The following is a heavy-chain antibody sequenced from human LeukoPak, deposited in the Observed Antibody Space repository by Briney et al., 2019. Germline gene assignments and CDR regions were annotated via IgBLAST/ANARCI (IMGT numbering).Heavy chain of an antibody. J-gene: IGHJ4*02. D-gene: IGHD6-13*01. CDR2: ISYDGSNK. CDR3: AKFPGIAAAGTEG. V-gene: IGHV3-30*04. Sequence: GGSLRLSCAASGFTFRRYAMHWVRQAPGKGLEWVAVISYDGSNKYYADSVKGRFTISRDNSKNTLYLQMNSLRAEDTAVYYCAKFPGIAAAGTEGWGQGTLVTVSS. CDR1: GFTFRRYA.